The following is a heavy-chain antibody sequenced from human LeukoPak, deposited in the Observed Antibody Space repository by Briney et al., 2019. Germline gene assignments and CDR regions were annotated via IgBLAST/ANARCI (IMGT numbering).Heavy chain of an antibody. CDR3: AKVDQIFGVVTFDY. J-gene: IGHJ4*02. V-gene: IGHV3-30*02. Sequence: PGGSLSLSCAASGFSFNTYGMHWVRQAPGKGLEWVAFIRYDGSNNYYADSVKGRFTISRDNSKNTLYLQMNSLRAEDTAVYYCAKVDQIFGVVTFDYWGQGTLVTVSS. D-gene: IGHD3-3*01. CDR1: GFSFNTYG. CDR2: IRYDGSNN.